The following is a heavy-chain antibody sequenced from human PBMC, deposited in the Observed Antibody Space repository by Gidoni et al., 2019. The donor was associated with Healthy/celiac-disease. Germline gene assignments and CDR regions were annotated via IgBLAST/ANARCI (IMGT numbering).Heavy chain of an antibody. J-gene: IGHJ4*02. V-gene: IGHV3-49*05. CDR1: GFTFGDYA. CDR3: TRAQVRYFDWLLGHFDY. Sequence: EVQLVESGGGLVKPGRSLRLSCTASGFTFGDYAMSWFRQAPGKGLAWVGFIRSKAYGGTTEYAASVKGRFTISRDDSKSIAYLQMNSLKTEDTAVYYCTRAQVRYFDWLLGHFDYWGQGTLVTVSS. D-gene: IGHD3-9*01. CDR2: IRSKAYGGTT.